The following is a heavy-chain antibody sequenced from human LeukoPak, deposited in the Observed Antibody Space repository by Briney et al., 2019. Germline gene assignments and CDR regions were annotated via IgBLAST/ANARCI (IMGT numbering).Heavy chain of an antibody. CDR1: GFTFSSYS. Sequence: GGSLRLSCAASGFTFSSYSMNWVRQAPGKGLEWVSSISSSSSSYIYYADSVKGRFTISRDNAKNSLYLQMNSLRAEDTAVYYCARVRVGSSSSLPALLRFDYWGQGTLVTVSS. D-gene: IGHD6-6*01. V-gene: IGHV3-21*01. CDR2: ISSSSSSYI. CDR3: ARVRVGSSSSLPALLRFDY. J-gene: IGHJ4*02.